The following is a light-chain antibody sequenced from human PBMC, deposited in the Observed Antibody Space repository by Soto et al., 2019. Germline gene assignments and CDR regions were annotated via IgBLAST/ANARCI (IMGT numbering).Light chain of an antibody. V-gene: IGKV1-33*01. Sequence: DIQMTQSPSSLSASVGDRVTITCRASQDISNYLNWYQQRPGKAPKLLIYDASNLERGVPSRFSGTRSGTHFTFAITSLQPEAVATYSCQQSDSLPLTFGQGTRLEI. J-gene: IGKJ5*01. CDR1: QDISNY. CDR3: QQSDSLPLT. CDR2: DAS.